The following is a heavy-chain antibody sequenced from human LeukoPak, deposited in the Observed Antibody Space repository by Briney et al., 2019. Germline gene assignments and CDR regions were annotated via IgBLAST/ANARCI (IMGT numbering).Heavy chain of an antibody. D-gene: IGHD6-19*01. Sequence: SETLSLTCTVSGGSISSSSYYWGWIRQPPGKGLEWIGSIYYSGSTYYNPSLKSRVTISVDTSKNQFSLKLSSVTAADTAVYCCASLSGWYDYWGQGTLVTVSS. CDR2: IYYSGST. V-gene: IGHV4-39*07. J-gene: IGHJ4*02. CDR1: GGSISSSSYY. CDR3: ASLSGWYDY.